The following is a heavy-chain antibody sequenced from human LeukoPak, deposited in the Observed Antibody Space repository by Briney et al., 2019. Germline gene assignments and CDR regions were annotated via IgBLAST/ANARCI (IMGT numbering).Heavy chain of an antibody. J-gene: IGHJ6*02. D-gene: IGHD4-11*01. Sequence: SETLSLTCAVYGGSFSGYYWSWLRQPPGKGLEWIGEINHSGSTNYNPSLKSRVTISVDTSKNQFSLKLSSVTAADTAVYYCASLTTVTSYYYYGMDVWGQGTTVTVSS. CDR1: GGSFSGYY. V-gene: IGHV4-34*01. CDR2: INHSGST. CDR3: ASLTTVTSYYYYGMDV.